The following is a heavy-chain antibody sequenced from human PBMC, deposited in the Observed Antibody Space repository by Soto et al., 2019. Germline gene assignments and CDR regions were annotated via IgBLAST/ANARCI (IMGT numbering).Heavy chain of an antibody. D-gene: IGHD2-2*01. CDR1: GFTFNTYG. J-gene: IGHJ6*02. V-gene: IGHV3-30*18. Sequence: QVQLVESGGGVVQPGRSLRLSCAASGFTFNTYGMHWVRQAPGKGLEWVAVISYDGSNKYYADSVKGRLTISRDNSKNTLYLQMNSLRAEDTAVYYCAKGQHCSSTSCYFYYYGMDVWGHGTTVAVSS. CDR3: AKGQHCSSTSCYFYYYGMDV. CDR2: ISYDGSNK.